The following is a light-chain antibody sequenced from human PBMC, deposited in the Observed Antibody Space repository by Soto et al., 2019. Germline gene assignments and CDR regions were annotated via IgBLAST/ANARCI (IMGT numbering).Light chain of an antibody. V-gene: IGLV2-23*02. CDR2: EVS. CDR1: SSDVGSYNL. Sequence: QSALTQPASVSGSPGQAITISCTGTSSDVGSYNLVSWYQQHPGKSPKLMIYEVSKRPSGVSNRFPGSKSGNTASLTISGLQAEDEADYYCCSYAGSSIPLGGGTKLTVL. CDR3: CSYAGSSIP. J-gene: IGLJ2*01.